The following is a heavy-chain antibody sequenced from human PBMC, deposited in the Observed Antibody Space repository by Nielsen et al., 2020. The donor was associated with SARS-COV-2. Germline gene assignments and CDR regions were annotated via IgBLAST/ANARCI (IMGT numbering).Heavy chain of an antibody. CDR3: AREEYCGGDCYSRWFDP. V-gene: IGHV3-23*01. J-gene: IGHJ5*02. Sequence: GGSLRLSCAASGFTFSSYAMSWVRQAPGKGLEWVSAISGSGGSTYYADSVKGRFTISRDNSKNTLYLQMNSLRAEDTAVYYCAREEYCGGDCYSRWFDPWGQGTLVTVSS. CDR2: ISGSGGST. CDR1: GFTFSSYA. D-gene: IGHD2-21*02.